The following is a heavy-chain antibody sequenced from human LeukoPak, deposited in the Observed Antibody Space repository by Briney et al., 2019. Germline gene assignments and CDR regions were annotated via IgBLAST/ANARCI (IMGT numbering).Heavy chain of an antibody. CDR3: ARGGRLGNFDY. J-gene: IGHJ4*02. Sequence: SETLSLTCTVSGGSISSYYWSWIRQPPGKGLEWIGSIYYNGSTYYNPSLKSRVTISVDTSKNQLSLKLSSVTAADTAVYYCARGGRLGNFDYWGQGALVTVSS. CDR1: GGSISSYY. V-gene: IGHV4-59*12. CDR2: IYYNGST. D-gene: IGHD3-9*01.